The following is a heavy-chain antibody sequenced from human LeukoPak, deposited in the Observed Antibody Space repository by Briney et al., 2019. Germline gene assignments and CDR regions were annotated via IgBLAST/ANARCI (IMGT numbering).Heavy chain of an antibody. J-gene: IGHJ4*02. CDR2: INPNSGGT. CDR3: AREALDYYDSSGPFDY. Sequence: ASVKVSCKASGYTFTGYYMHWVRQAPGQGLEWMGWINPNSGGTNYAQKFQGRVTMTRDTSISTAYMELSRLRSDDTAVYYCAREALDYYDSSGPFDYGGQETLVTVSS. V-gene: IGHV1-2*02. CDR1: GYTFTGYY. D-gene: IGHD3-22*01.